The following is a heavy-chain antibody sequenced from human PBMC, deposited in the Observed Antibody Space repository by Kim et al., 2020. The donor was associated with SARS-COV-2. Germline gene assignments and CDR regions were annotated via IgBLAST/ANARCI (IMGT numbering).Heavy chain of an antibody. CDR1: GGSISSYY. V-gene: IGHV4-59*13. J-gene: IGHJ4*02. Sequence: SETLSLTCTVSGGSISSYYWSWIRQPPGKGLEWIGYIYYSGSTNYNPSLKSRVTISVDTSKNQFSLKLSSVTAADTAVYYCASNYGSGTYWDYWGQGTLVTVSS. CDR2: IYYSGST. CDR3: ASNYGSGTYWDY. D-gene: IGHD3-10*01.